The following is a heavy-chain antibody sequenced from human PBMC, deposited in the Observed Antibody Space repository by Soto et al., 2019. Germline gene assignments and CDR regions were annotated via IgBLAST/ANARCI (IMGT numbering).Heavy chain of an antibody. CDR1: GGSISRGGNY. J-gene: IGHJ6*02. CDR3: AREISSITIFGVATDGMDV. CDR2: IYYSGST. Sequence: PSETLSLTCTVSGGSISRGGNYWTWIRQHPGKGLEWIGYIYYSGSTYYNPSLKSRVTISVDTSKNQFSLRLNSVTAADTAVYYCAREISSITIFGVATDGMDVWGQGTTVTVSS. D-gene: IGHD3-3*01. V-gene: IGHV4-31*03.